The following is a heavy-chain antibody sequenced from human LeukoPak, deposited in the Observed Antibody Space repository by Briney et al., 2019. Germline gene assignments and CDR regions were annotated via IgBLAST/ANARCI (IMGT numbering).Heavy chain of an antibody. CDR3: ARAGGYCGRISCPYYFDY. Sequence: ASVKVSCKASGYTFINYGISWVRHAPGQGLEWMCWISGYNGNTKYARKLQGRVSMPTDTSTSTAYMDLRSLRSDDTAVYYCARAGGYCGRISCPYYFDYWGQGSLVAVSS. CDR1: GYTFINYG. D-gene: IGHD2-15*01. CDR2: ISGYNGNT. V-gene: IGHV1-18*01. J-gene: IGHJ4*02.